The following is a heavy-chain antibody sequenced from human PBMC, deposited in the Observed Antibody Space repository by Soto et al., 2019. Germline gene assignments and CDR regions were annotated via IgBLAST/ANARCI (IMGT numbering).Heavy chain of an antibody. CDR1: GFTVSSNY. V-gene: IGHV3-53*01. CDR2: IYSGGST. CDR3: ARPLGLVQDHYYGMDV. J-gene: IGHJ6*02. D-gene: IGHD6-19*01. Sequence: PGGSLRLSCAASGFTVSSNYMSWVRQAPGKGLEWVSVIYSGGSTYYADSVKGRFTISRDNSKNTLYLQMNSLRAEDTAVYYCARPLGLVQDHYYGMDVWGQGTTVTVSS.